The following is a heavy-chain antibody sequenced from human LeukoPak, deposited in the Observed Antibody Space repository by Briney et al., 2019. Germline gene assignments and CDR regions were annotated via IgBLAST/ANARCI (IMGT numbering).Heavy chain of an antibody. Sequence: PGGSLRLSCAASGFTFSGYAMSWVRQAPGKGLEWVSAISGSGGSTYYADSVKGRFTISRDNSKNTLYQQMNSLRAEDTAVYYCAKDFGGGFDDFWSGYSLGVAFDIWGQGTMVTVSS. CDR3: AKDFGGGFDDFWSGYSLGVAFDI. D-gene: IGHD3-3*01. CDR1: GFTFSGYA. CDR2: ISGSGGST. V-gene: IGHV3-23*01. J-gene: IGHJ3*02.